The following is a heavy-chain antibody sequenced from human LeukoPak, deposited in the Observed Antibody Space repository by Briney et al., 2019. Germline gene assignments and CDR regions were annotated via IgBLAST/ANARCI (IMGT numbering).Heavy chain of an antibody. Sequence: PGGSLRLSCAASGFTFSSYGMHWVRQAPGKGLEWVAVISYDGSNKYYADSVKGRFTISRDNSKNTLYLQMNSLRAEDTAVYYCAKDLPNDIAVAGLDYWGQGTLVTVSS. D-gene: IGHD6-19*01. CDR3: AKDLPNDIAVAGLDY. V-gene: IGHV3-30*18. J-gene: IGHJ4*02. CDR2: ISYDGSNK. CDR1: GFTFSSYG.